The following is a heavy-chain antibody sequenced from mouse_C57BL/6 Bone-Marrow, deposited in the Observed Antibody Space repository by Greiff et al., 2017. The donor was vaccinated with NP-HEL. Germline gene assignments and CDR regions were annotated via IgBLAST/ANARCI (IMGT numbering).Heavy chain of an antibody. D-gene: IGHD1-1*01. CDR3: TRELRFDY. J-gene: IGHJ2*01. CDR2: ISSGGDYI. Sequence: EVQVVESGEGLVKPGGSLKLSCAASGFTFSSYAMPWVRQTPEKRLEWVAYISSGGDYINYADTVKGRFTMTIDNARNTLYLQMSSLKSEDTAMYYCTRELRFDYWGQGTTLTVSS. CDR1: GFTFSSYA. V-gene: IGHV5-9-1*02.